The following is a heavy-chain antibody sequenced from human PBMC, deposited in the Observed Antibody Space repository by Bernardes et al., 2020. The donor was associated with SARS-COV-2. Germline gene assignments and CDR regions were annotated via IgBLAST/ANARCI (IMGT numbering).Heavy chain of an antibody. CDR1: GFTFSSYA. J-gene: IGHJ4*02. Sequence: GGSLRLSCAASGFTFSSYAMHWVRQAPGKGLEWVAVISYDGSNKYYADSVKGRFTISRDNSKNTLYLQMNSLRAEDTAVYYCARPCKFGGQGTLVTVSS. D-gene: IGHD3-10*01. V-gene: IGHV3-30-3*01. CDR3: ARPCKF. CDR2: ISYDGSNK.